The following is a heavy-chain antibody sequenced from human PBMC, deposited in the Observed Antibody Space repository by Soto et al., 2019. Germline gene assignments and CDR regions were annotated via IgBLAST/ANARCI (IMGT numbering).Heavy chain of an antibody. V-gene: IGHV3-23*01. CDR2: ISGSGGST. J-gene: IGHJ4*02. D-gene: IGHD6-13*01. CDR1: GFTFSSYA. CDR3: AKDGRVLRGGAAYFEY. Sequence: EAQLLESGGGLVQPGGSLRLSCAASGFTFSSYAMSWVRQAPGKGLEWVSAISGSGGSTYYADSVKGRFTISRDNPKNTLYLQMDSLRAGDTAVYYCAKDGRVLRGGAAYFEYWGQGTLVTVSS.